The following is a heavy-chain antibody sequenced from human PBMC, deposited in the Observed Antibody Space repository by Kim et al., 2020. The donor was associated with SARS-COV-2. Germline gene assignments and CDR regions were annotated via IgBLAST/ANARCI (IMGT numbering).Heavy chain of an antibody. CDR1: GGSISSGGYY. D-gene: IGHD6-13*01. Sequence: SETLSLTCTVSGGSISSGGYYWSWIRQHPGKGLEWIGYIYYSGSTYYNPSLKSRVTISVDTSKNQFSLKLSSVTAADTAVYYCARGIAAAALPYYYGMDVWGQGTTVTVSS. CDR2: IYYSGST. J-gene: IGHJ6*02. CDR3: ARGIAAAALPYYYGMDV. V-gene: IGHV4-31*03.